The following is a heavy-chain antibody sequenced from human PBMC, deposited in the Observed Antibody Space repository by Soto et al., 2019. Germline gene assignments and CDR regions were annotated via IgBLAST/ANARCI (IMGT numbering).Heavy chain of an antibody. CDR1: GFTFSSYA. V-gene: IGHV3-23*01. J-gene: IGHJ4*02. Sequence: GGALRLSCAASGFTFSSYAMSWVRQAPGKGLEWVSAISGSGGSTYYADSVKGRFTISRDNSKNTLYLQMNSLRAEDTAVYYCAKPFGYCSSTSCQDAFDFWGQGTLVTVSS. CDR3: AKPFGYCSSTSCQDAFDF. D-gene: IGHD2-2*01. CDR2: ISGSGGST.